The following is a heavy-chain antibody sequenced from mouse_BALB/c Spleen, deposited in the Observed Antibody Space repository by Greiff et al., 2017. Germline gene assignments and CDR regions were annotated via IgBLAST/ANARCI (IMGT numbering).Heavy chain of an antibody. CDR1: GFTFNTNA. Sequence: GGLVQPKGSLKLSCAASGFTFNTNAMNWVRQAPGKGLEWVARIRSKSNNYATYYADSVKDRFTISRDDSQSMLYLQMNNLKTEDTAMYYCVREPSWEAYWGQGTLVTVSA. J-gene: IGHJ3*01. V-gene: IGHV10S3*01. D-gene: IGHD4-1*01. CDR2: IRSKSNNYAT. CDR3: VREPSWEAY.